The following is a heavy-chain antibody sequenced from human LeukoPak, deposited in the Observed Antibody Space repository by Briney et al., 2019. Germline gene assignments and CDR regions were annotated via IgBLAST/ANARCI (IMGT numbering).Heavy chain of an antibody. CDR2: IKQDGSER. D-gene: IGHD1-26*01. J-gene: IGHJ4*02. Sequence: GGSLTLSCAASGFTFSSYWMSWVRQAPGKGLEWVANIKQDGSERNHVDFVKGRFTISRDNAKNLLYLQMNSLRAEDTAVYYCVRDWDGWGQGTLVTVSS. CDR1: GFTFSSYW. V-gene: IGHV3-7*05. CDR3: VRDWDG.